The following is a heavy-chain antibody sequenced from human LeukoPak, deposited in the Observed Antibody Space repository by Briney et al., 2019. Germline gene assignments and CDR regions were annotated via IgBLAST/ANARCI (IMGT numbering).Heavy chain of an antibody. CDR2: IYYSGST. Sequence: SSETLSLTCTVSGGSISSGGYYWSWIRQHPGKGLEWIGYIYYSGSTYYNPSLKSRVTISVDTSKNQFSLKLSSVTAADTAVYFCARVGHSYSINDWSRTGLGAYPTKYHYYMDVWGKGTTVTVSS. CDR1: GGSISSGGYY. V-gene: IGHV4-31*03. D-gene: IGHD5-18*01. J-gene: IGHJ6*03. CDR3: ARVGHSYSINDWSRTGLGAYPTKYHYYMDV.